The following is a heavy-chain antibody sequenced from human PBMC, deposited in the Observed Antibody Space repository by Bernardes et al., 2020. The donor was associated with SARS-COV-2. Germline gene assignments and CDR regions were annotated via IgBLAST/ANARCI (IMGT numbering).Heavy chain of an antibody. CDR3: ARDKGYCSGGSCYVRDSEGFDY. D-gene: IGHD2-15*01. CDR2: ISSSSSYI. CDR1: GFTFSSYS. Sequence: GGSLRLSCAASGFTFSSYSMNWVRQAPGKGLEWVSSISSSSSYIYYADSVKGRFTISRDNAKNSLYLQMNSLRAEDTAVYYCARDKGYCSGGSCYVRDSEGFDYWGQGTLVTVSS. J-gene: IGHJ4*02. V-gene: IGHV3-21*01.